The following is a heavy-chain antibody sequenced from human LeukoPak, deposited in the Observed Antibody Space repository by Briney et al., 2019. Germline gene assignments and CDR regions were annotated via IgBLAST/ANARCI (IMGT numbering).Heavy chain of an antibody. J-gene: IGHJ4*02. V-gene: IGHV1-2*02. CDR1: GYTFTGYY. Sequence: ASAKVSCKASGYTFTGYYMHWVRQAPGQGLEWMGWINPNSGGTNYAQKFQGRVTMTRDTSISTAYMELSRLRSDDTAVYYCARDWAIFGVVSPFDYWGQGTLVTVSS. CDR2: INPNSGGT. D-gene: IGHD3-3*01. CDR3: ARDWAIFGVVSPFDY.